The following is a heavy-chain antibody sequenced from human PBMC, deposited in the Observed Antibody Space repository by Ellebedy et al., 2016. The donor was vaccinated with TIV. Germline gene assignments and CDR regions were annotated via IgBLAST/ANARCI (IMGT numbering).Heavy chain of an antibody. CDR2: LSSSSSTI. CDR1: GFTFDSYA. V-gene: IGHV3-48*04. Sequence: GESLKISCVASGFTFDSYAMHWVRQAPGKGLEWVSYLSSSSSTIYYADSLKGRFTISRDNAKNSLYLQMNSLRAEDTAVYSCVTDGPLGELRHWGQGTLVTVSS. CDR3: VTDGPLGELRH. J-gene: IGHJ1*01.